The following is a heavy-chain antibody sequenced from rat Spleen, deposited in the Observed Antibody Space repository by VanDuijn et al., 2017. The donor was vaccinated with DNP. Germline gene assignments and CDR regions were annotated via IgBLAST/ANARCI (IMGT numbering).Heavy chain of an antibody. D-gene: IGHD1-1*01. CDR2: ITYDGGST. Sequence: EVQLVESGGGLVQPGRSLKLSCAASGFTFSDYGMAWVLQAPTKGLEWVASITYDGGSTYYRDSVKGRFTISRDNAKSTLFLQMNSLRSEDTATYYCARHRYPLYYFDYWGQGTLVTVSS. J-gene: IGHJ3*01. V-gene: IGHV5-22*01. CDR1: GFTFSDYG. CDR3: ARHRYPLYYFDY.